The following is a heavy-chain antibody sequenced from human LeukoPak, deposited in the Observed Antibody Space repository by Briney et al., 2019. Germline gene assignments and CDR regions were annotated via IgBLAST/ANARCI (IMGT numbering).Heavy chain of an antibody. D-gene: IGHD2-21*02. V-gene: IGHV3-23*01. CDR3: AREDCTLGAVCSSLLDH. CDR1: GFTFSSYG. CDR2: ISGSGFIT. Sequence: GGFLRLSCRTSGFTFSSYGMIWVRQAPGKGLEWVSGISGSGFITYYADSVKGRFTISRDNSKSSLYMQMNSLRAEDTAVYYCAREDCTLGAVCSSLLDHWGRGTLVTVSS. J-gene: IGHJ4*02.